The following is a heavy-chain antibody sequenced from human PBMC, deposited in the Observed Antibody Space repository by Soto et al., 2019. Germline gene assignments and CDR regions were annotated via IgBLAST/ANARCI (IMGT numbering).Heavy chain of an antibody. CDR3: ARSCRDSYEH. D-gene: IGHD2-21*02. V-gene: IGHV4-4*07. J-gene: IGHJ1*01. CDR2: RYRNGRT. CDR1: GGSIINNY. Sequence: SETLSLTCTVSGGSIINNYRTWTGKPAVKVVEWIVLRYRNGRTNFNPSHKRRISLSIDTSKNQFSLKLTSVTAADTAVYYCARSCRDSYEHWGQGTLVT.